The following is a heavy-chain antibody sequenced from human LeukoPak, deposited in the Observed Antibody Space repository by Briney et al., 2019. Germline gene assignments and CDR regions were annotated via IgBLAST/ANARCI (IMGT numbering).Heavy chain of an antibody. CDR1: GFTFSSYS. CDR3: ARLQWVYYYYMDV. CDR2: ISSSSSTI. D-gene: IGHD1-26*01. J-gene: IGHJ6*03. Sequence: GGSLRLSCAASGFTFSSYSMNWVRQAPGKGLEWVSYISSSSSTIYYADSVKGRFTISRDNAKNSLYLQMNSLRAEDTAVYYCARLQWVYYYYMDVWGKGTTVTVSS. V-gene: IGHV3-48*01.